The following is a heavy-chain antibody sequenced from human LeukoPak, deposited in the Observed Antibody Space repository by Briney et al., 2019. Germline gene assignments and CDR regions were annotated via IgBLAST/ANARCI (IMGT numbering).Heavy chain of an antibody. J-gene: IGHJ5*02. CDR3: ASTTMVRGVIIFSSPNWFDP. D-gene: IGHD3-10*01. V-gene: IGHV4-34*01. CDR2: INHSGST. CDR1: GGSFSGYY. Sequence: SETLSLTCAVYGGSFSGYYWSWIRQPPGKGLEWIGEINHSGSTNYNPSLKSRVTISVDTSKNQFSLKLSSVTAADTAVYYCASTTMVRGVIIFSSPNWFDPWGQGTLATVSS.